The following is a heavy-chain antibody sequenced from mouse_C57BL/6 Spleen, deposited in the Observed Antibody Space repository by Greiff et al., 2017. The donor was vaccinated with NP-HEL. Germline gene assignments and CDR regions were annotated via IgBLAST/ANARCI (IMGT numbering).Heavy chain of an antibody. Sequence: VQLQQSGAELVKPGASVKLSCTASGFNIKDYYMHWVKQRTEQGLAWIGRIDPEDGETKYAPKFQGKATITADTSSTTASLQLSSLTSEETAVYYCARDYSNYVGEDDWGQGTTLTVSS. D-gene: IGHD2-5*01. CDR3: ARDYSNYVGEDD. J-gene: IGHJ2*01. V-gene: IGHV14-2*01. CDR1: GFNIKDYY. CDR2: IDPEDGET.